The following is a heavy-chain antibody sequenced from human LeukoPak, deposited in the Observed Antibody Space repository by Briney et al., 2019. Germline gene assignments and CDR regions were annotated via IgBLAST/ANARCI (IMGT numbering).Heavy chain of an antibody. J-gene: IGHJ3*02. CDR3: ARDMYYDILTGYFTYAFDI. CDR1: VVTFCSYW. CDR2: INSAGSST. V-gene: IGHV3-74*01. Sequence: VGTLRLSCAASVVTFCSYWMHWVRQAPGKGLVWVSRINSAGSSTSYADSVRGRFTISRDNAKNTLYLQMNSLRAEDTAVYYCARDMYYDILTGYFTYAFDIWGQGTMVTVSS. D-gene: IGHD3-9*01.